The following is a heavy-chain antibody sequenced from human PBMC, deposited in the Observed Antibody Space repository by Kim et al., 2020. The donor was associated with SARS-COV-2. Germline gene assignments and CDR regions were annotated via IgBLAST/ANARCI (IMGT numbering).Heavy chain of an antibody. CDR1: GFTFSSYA. CDR2: ISYDGSNK. D-gene: IGHD3-10*01. V-gene: IGHV3-30*04. Sequence: GGSLRLSCAASGFTFSSYAMHWVRQAPGKGLEWVAVISYDGSNKYYADSVKGRFTISRDNSKNTLYLQMNSLRAEDTAVYYCARPRSGSYYSGFDYWGQGTLAT. CDR3: ARPRSGSYYSGFDY. J-gene: IGHJ4*02.